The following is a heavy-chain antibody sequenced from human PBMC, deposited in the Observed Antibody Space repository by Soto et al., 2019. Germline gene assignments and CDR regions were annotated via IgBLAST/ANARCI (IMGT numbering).Heavy chain of an antibody. CDR1: GFTFSSYA. J-gene: IGHJ4*02. V-gene: IGHV3-23*01. Sequence: EVPLLESGGDLIQPGGSLRLSCAASGFTFSSYAMSWVRQAPGKGLGWVSAISSSGGSTFYADSVKGRFTISRDNSRNTVYLQMNSLRAEDTAIYYCAKYQPMTQPRPYFDYWGQGTLVTVSS. CDR2: ISSSGGST. CDR3: AKYQPMTQPRPYFDY. D-gene: IGHD3-22*01.